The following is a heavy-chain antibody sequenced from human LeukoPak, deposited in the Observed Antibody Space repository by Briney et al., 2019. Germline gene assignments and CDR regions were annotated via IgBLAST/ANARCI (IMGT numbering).Heavy chain of an antibody. V-gene: IGHV5-51*01. J-gene: IGHJ6*02. Sequence: GESLKISCKGSGYSFTSYWIGWVRQMPGKGLEWMGIIYPGDSDTRYSPSFQGQVTISADKSVSTAYLQWSSLKASDTAMYYCARGGAAINYYYGMDVWGQGTTVTVSS. CDR1: GYSFTSYW. D-gene: IGHD3-16*01. CDR2: IYPGDSDT. CDR3: ARGGAAINYYYGMDV.